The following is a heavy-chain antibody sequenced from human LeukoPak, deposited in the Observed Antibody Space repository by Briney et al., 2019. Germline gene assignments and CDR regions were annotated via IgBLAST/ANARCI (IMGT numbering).Heavy chain of an antibody. CDR3: ARAGRFLEWSGFDP. CDR1: GGTFSSYA. Sequence: GASVKVSCKASGGTFSSYAISWVRQAPGQGLEWMGRIIPILGIANYAQKFQGRVTITADESTSTAYMELSSLRSEDTAVYYCARAGRFLEWSGFDPWGQGTLVTVSS. CDR2: IIPILGIA. J-gene: IGHJ5*02. V-gene: IGHV1-69*04. D-gene: IGHD3-3*01.